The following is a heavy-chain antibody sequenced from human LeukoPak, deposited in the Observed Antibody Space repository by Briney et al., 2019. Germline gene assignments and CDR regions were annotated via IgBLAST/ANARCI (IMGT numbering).Heavy chain of an antibody. D-gene: IGHD3-22*01. Sequence: SETLSLTCSVSAGSISRYYWSWIRQPPGKGLEWIGYIYYSGSTDYNPSFKSRVTISLDTSKNQFSLKLSSVTAADTAVYYCAREYHYYDTRGYYYFDYWGQGTLVTVSS. CDR1: AGSISRYY. V-gene: IGHV4-59*01. CDR3: AREYHYYDTRGYYYFDY. J-gene: IGHJ4*02. CDR2: IYYSGST.